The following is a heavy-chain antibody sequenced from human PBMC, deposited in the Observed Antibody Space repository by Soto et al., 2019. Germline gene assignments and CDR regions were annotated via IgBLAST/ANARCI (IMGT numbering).Heavy chain of an antibody. V-gene: IGHV1-2*02. D-gene: IGHD2-15*01. CDR2: IDSITGGR. CDR1: GYNLGAYY. Sequence: ASVKVASKAPGYNLGAYYTYRVRQAPGRGPAWVGLIDSITGGRDYEERLRDRVTMTRDTSSNTAYMELRRLRSDDTAIYFCARWRDAAAQFYSPHGMDVWGKGTTVTVCS. CDR3: ARWRDAAAQFYSPHGMDV. J-gene: IGHJ6*04.